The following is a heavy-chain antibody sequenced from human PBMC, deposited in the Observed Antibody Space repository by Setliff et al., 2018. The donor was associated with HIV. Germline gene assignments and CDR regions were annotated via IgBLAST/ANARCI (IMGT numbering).Heavy chain of an antibody. CDR2: IYPSGTT. CDR1: SGSITSPTYY. J-gene: IGHJ5*02. CDR3: ARSPRLRGGHNWFDP. V-gene: IGHV4-61*09. Sequence: PSETLSLTCTVSSGSITSPTYYWSWIRQPAGKGLEWIGHIYPSGTTSYNPSLKSRVNISLDTSKNQFSLKVTSVTAADTAVYYCARSPRLRGGHNWFDPWGQGTLVTVSS. D-gene: IGHD4-17*01.